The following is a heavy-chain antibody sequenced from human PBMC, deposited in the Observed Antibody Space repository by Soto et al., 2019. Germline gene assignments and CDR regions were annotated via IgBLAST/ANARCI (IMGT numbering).Heavy chain of an antibody. J-gene: IGHJ6*02. V-gene: IGHV5-10-1*03. CDR2: IDPSDSYT. D-gene: IGHD6-19*01. CDR3: ASTTIAVAGTHYYYYYGMDV. Sequence: EVQLVQSGAEVKKPGESLRISCKGSGYSFTSYWISWVRQMPGKGLEWMGRIDPSDSYTNYSPSFQGHVTISADKSISTAYLQWSSLKASDTAMYYCASTTIAVAGTHYYYYYGMDVWGQGTTVTVSS. CDR1: GYSFTSYW.